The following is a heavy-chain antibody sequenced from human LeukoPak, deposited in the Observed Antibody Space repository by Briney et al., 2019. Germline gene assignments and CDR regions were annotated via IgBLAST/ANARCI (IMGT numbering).Heavy chain of an antibody. J-gene: IGHJ1*01. D-gene: IGHD1-26*01. CDR1: GVSITSYY. Sequence: NPSETLSLTCTVSGVSITSYYWSWIRQPPGKGLQWIGYIFYSGSTNYNPSLKSRVTISVDTSKNQFSLNLNSVTAADTAVYYCARALSGTYGLFQHWGQGTLVTVSS. CDR3: ARALSGTYGLFQH. V-gene: IGHV4-59*01. CDR2: IFYSGST.